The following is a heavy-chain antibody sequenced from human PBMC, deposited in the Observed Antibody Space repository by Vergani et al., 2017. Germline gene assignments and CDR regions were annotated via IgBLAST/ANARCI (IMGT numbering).Heavy chain of an antibody. V-gene: IGHV1-69*01. J-gene: IGHJ4*02. D-gene: IGHD5-12*01. Sequence: QVQLVQSGAEVKKPGSSVKVSCKASGGTFSSYAISWVRRAPGQGLEWMGGIIPSFGTANYAEKFQGRVTITADESTSTAYMELSSLRSEDTAVYYCASTVDIVATHYFDYWGQGTLVTVSS. CDR3: ASTVDIVATHYFDY. CDR2: IIPSFGTA. CDR1: GGTFSSYA.